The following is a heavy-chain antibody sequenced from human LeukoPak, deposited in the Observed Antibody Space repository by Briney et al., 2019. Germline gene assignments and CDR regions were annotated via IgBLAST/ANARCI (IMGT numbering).Heavy chain of an antibody. CDR1: GFTFSSYW. V-gene: IGHV3-7*01. CDR3: ARDYDSSGYYYDAFDI. D-gene: IGHD3-22*01. J-gene: IGHJ3*02. Sequence: QPGGSLRLSCAASGFTFSSYWMSWVRQAPGKGLEWVANIKQDGSEKYYVDSVKGRFTISRDNAKNSLYLQMNSLRAEDTAVYYCARDYDSSGYYYDAFDIWGQGTMVTVPS. CDR2: IKQDGSEK.